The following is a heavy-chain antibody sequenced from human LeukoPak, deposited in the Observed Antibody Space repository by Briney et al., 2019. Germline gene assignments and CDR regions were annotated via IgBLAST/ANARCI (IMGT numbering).Heavy chain of an antibody. CDR3: ARRPQGAYDI. Sequence: GGSLRLSCVASGFTFSSYAMHWVRQAPGKGLEYVSAINSSGSSTFYAISVKGRFTISRDNSKNTLYLQMGGLRAEDMAVYYCARRPQGAYDIWGQGTMVTVSS. J-gene: IGHJ3*02. CDR2: INSSGSST. CDR1: GFTFSSYA. V-gene: IGHV3-64*01.